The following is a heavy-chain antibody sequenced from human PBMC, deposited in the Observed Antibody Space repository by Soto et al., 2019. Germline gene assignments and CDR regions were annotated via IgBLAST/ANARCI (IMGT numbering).Heavy chain of an antibody. D-gene: IGHD3-16*02. J-gene: IGHJ4*02. CDR3: ARHYTFGGVIVTHLYYFDY. CDR2: IYYSGST. CDR1: GGSISSSSYY. Sequence: PSETLSLTCTVSGGSISSSSYYWGWIRQPPGKGLEWIGSIYYSGSTYYNPSLKSRVTISVDTSKNQFSLKLSSVTAADTAVYCCARHYTFGGVIVTHLYYFDYWGQGTLVTVSS. V-gene: IGHV4-39*01.